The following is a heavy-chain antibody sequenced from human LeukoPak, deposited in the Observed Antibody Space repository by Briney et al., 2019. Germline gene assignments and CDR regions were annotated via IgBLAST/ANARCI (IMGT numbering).Heavy chain of an antibody. J-gene: IGHJ4*02. D-gene: IGHD2-2*01. V-gene: IGHV3-53*01. CDR1: GFTVSSNY. CDR3: ARVKPAAILSYFDY. Sequence: GGSLRLSCAASGFTVSSNYMSWVRQAPGKGLEWVSVIYSGGSTYYADSAKGRFTTSRDNSKNTLYLQMNSLRAEDTAVYYCARVKPAAILSYFDYWGQGTLVTVSS. CDR2: IYSGGST.